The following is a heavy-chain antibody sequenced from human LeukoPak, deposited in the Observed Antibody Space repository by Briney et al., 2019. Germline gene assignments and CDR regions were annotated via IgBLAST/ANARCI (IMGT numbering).Heavy chain of an antibody. D-gene: IGHD5-12*01. CDR3: ADLRGWLRNV. J-gene: IGHJ4*02. Sequence: GGSLSLSCAASGFTFCSYAMSGVGQAPGRGLEWVSAISGSGGSTYYADSVKGRFTISRDNSNNTLYLQMNSLRAEDTAVSYCADLRGWLRNVWGQGPLVTVSS. CDR2: ISGSGGST. CDR1: GFTFCSYA. V-gene: IGHV3-23*01.